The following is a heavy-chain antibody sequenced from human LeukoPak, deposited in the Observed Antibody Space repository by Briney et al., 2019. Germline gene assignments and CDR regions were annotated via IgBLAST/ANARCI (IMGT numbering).Heavy chain of an antibody. V-gene: IGHV3-23*01. J-gene: IGHJ4*02. CDR2: VSHDGGRT. CDR3: AKGRIVGATSFDY. CDR1: GFSISCYD. Sequence: GGSLRLSCAASGFSISCYDMSWVRQAPGKGLEWVSGVSHDGGRTYYVDSVKGRLTISRDISKNSLYLQMNSLRAEDTAIYYCAKGRIVGATSFDYWGQGTLVTVSS. D-gene: IGHD1-26*01.